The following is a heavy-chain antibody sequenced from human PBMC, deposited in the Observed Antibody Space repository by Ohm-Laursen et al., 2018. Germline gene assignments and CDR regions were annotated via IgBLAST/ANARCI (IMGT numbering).Heavy chain of an antibody. CDR3: ASGDIVLMVYASLGGLHYGMDV. CDR2: ISPYSGQT. CDR1: GYTFDSFG. V-gene: IGHV1-18*01. D-gene: IGHD2-8*01. Sequence: GASVKVSCKASGYTFDSFGITWVRRAPGQGLEWMGWISPYSGQTKYALKLQGRVTMTTDTSTSTAYMDVRGLRSDDTAVYYCASGDIVLMVYASLGGLHYGMDVWGQGTTVTVSS. J-gene: IGHJ6*02.